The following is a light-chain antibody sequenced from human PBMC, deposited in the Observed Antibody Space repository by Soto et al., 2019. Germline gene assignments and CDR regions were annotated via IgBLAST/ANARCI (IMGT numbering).Light chain of an antibody. CDR3: AAWDDSLTAHV. J-gene: IGLJ1*01. CDR2: DVI. Sequence: QSALTQPPSASGSPGQSVTISCTGTSSDVGGYNYVSWYQQHPGKAPKLMIYDVIKRPSGVPDRFSGSKSGNTASLTVSGLQAEDEADYYCAAWDDSLTAHVFGVGTKLTVL. CDR1: SSDVGGYNY. V-gene: IGLV2-8*01.